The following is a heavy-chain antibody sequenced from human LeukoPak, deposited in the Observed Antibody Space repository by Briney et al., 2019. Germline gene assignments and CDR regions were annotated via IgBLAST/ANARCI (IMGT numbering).Heavy chain of an antibody. CDR1: GYTFTSYY. CDR3: AREGGGYSYGPNFDY. CDR2: INPSGGST. V-gene: IGHV1-46*01. D-gene: IGHD5-18*01. J-gene: IGHJ4*02. Sequence: ASVKVSCKASGYTFTSYYMHWVRQAPGQRLEWMGIINPSGGSTSYAQKFQGRVTMTRDTSTSTVYMELSSLRSEDTAVYYCAREGGGYSYGPNFDYWGQGTLVTVSS.